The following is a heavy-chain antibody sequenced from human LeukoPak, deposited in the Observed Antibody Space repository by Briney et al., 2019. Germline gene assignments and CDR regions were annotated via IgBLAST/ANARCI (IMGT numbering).Heavy chain of an antibody. CDR3: AKDPAPDDNSGQFDY. Sequence: GRSLRLSRAASGFTFDDYAMHWVRQAPGKGLEWVSGISWNSGSIDYADSVKGRFTTSRDSARNSLYLQMNSLRTEDTALYYCAKDPAPDDNSGQFDYWGQGTLVTVSS. CDR1: GFTFDDYA. CDR2: ISWNSGSI. D-gene: IGHD3-22*01. V-gene: IGHV3-9*01. J-gene: IGHJ4*02.